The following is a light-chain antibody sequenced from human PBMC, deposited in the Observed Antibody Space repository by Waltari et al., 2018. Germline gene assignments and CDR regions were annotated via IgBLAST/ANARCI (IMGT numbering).Light chain of an antibody. CDR1: QSVSSN. J-gene: IGKJ1*01. Sequence: EIVMTQSPATLSVSPGERATLSCRASQSVSSNLAWYQQKPGQAPRLLIYGASTRATGIPARFSGSGSGKEFTLTISSMQSEDFAVYDCQQYNNWPPWTFGQGTKVEIK. V-gene: IGKV3-15*01. CDR2: GAS. CDR3: QQYNNWPPWT.